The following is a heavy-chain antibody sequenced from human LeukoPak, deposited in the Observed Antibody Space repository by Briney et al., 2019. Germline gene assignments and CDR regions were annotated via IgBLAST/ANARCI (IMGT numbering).Heavy chain of an antibody. CDR1: GFTFSSYW. V-gene: IGHV3-74*01. J-gene: IGHJ3*02. D-gene: IGHD6-13*01. CDR2: INTDGSST. Sequence: GGSLRLSCAASGFTFSSYWMHWVRQAPGKGLVWVSRINTDGSSTSYADSVKGRFTISRDNAKNTLYLQMNSLRAEDTAVYYCARENRIAAAGTHVDAFDIWGQGTMVTVSS. CDR3: ARENRIAAAGTHVDAFDI.